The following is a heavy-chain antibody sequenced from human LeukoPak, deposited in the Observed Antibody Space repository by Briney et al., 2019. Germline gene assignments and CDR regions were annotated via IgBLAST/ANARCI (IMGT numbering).Heavy chain of an antibody. Sequence: GGSLRLSCAASGFTFSRYGMHWVRQAPGKGLEWVAVIWYDGSTKYYADSVKGRFTISKDNSKNTLDLQMNSLRAEDTAVYYCAKADEMNMDYWGQGTLVTVSS. CDR1: GFTFSRYG. J-gene: IGHJ4*02. CDR2: IWYDGSTK. CDR3: AKADEMNMDY. V-gene: IGHV3-33*06. D-gene: IGHD2/OR15-2a*01.